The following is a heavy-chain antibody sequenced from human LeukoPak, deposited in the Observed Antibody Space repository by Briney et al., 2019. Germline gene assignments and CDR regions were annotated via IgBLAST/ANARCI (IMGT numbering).Heavy chain of an antibody. Sequence: PGGSLRLSCAATGFTFSSDAMSWVRQAPGKGLEWVSGIDESGGSIYYADSVKGRFTISRDNSKNTLVLQMNSLRAEDTAVYYCARDYGSRGSSSYPFDNWSQGTLVTVSP. CDR3: ARDYGSRGSSSYPFDN. V-gene: IGHV3-23*01. D-gene: IGHD3-10*01. CDR2: IDESGGSI. J-gene: IGHJ4*02. CDR1: GFTFSSDA.